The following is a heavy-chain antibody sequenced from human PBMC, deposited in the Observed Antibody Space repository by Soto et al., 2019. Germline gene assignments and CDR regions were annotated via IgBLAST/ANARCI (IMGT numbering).Heavy chain of an antibody. CDR3: ESNPLGAAGDRN. Sequence: SVKVSCKASGGTFSSYAVSWVRQAPGQGLEWMGGIIPIFGTANYAQKFQGRVTITADESTSTAYMELSSLRSEDTAVYYCESNPLGAAGDRNWGQGTLVTVSS. V-gene: IGHV1-69*13. D-gene: IGHD6-13*01. J-gene: IGHJ4*02. CDR1: GGTFSSYA. CDR2: IIPIFGTA.